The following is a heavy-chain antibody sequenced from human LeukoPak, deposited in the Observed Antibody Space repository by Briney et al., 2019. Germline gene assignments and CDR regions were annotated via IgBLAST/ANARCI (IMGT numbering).Heavy chain of an antibody. Sequence: PGGSLRLSCAASGFTFSSYGMHWVRQAPGKGLEWVAVISYDGSNKYYADSVKGRFTISRDNSKNTLYLQMNSLRAEDTAVYYCAKEIGVAAAGDPHDYWGQGTLVTVSS. CDR2: ISYDGSNK. J-gene: IGHJ4*02. CDR1: GFTFSSYG. CDR3: AKEIGVAAAGDPHDY. V-gene: IGHV3-30*18. D-gene: IGHD6-13*01.